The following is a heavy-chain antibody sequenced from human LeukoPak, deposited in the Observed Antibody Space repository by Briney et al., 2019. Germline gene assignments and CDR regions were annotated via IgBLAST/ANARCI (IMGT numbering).Heavy chain of an antibody. CDR3: ARDGRPIDY. Sequence: AGGSLRLSCGGSGFTFSSYWMSWVRQAPGKGLEWVANIKQDGSERYYVDSVKGRFTISRDNAKNSLYLQLNSLRAEDTAVYYCARDGRPIDYWGQGTLVIVSS. J-gene: IGHJ4*02. V-gene: IGHV3-7*03. CDR1: GFTFSSYW. CDR2: IKQDGSER.